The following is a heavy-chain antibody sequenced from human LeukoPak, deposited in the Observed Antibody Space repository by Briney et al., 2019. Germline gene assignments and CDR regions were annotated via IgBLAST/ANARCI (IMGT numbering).Heavy chain of an antibody. V-gene: IGHV4-39*07. CDR3: ARVGYYGSGRTTSDAFDI. J-gene: IGHJ3*02. D-gene: IGHD3-10*01. Sequence: PSETLSLTCTVSGGSISSGSYYWSWIRQPPGKGLEWIGSIYYSGSTYYNPSLKSRVTISVDTSKNQFSLKLSSVTAADTAVYYCARVGYYGSGRTTSDAFDIWGQGTMVTVSS. CDR1: GGSISSGSYY. CDR2: IYYSGST.